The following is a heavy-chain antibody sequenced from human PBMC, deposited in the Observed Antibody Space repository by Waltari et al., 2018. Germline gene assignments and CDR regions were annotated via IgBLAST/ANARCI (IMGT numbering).Heavy chain of an antibody. CDR2: ISSADYS. CDR1: GFTFSAYR. V-gene: IGHV3-21*01. CDR3: ARVIVYSDSPVCDF. J-gene: IGHJ4*01. Sequence: EVQLVESGGGLVNPGGSLGLSCAASGFTFSAYRMTWVRQAPGKGLEWVSSISSADYSLDADSMKGRFIISRDNAKNSLYLQMNGLSGEDTAVYYCARVIVYSDSPVCDFWGQGTLVIVSS. D-gene: IGHD2-21*01.